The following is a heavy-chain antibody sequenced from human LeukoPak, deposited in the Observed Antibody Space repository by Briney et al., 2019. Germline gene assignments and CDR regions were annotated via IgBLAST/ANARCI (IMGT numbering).Heavy chain of an antibody. Sequence: GASVKVSCKASGYTFTGYYMHWVRQAPGQGLEWMGWINPNSGGTNYAQKFQGRVTMTRDKAISTAYMELSRLRSDDTAVYYCARVFGVVIXXFDIWGQGTMVTVSS. D-gene: IGHD3-3*01. J-gene: IGHJ3*02. V-gene: IGHV1-2*02. CDR2: INPNSGGT. CDR3: ARVFGVVIXXFDI. CDR1: GYTFTGYY.